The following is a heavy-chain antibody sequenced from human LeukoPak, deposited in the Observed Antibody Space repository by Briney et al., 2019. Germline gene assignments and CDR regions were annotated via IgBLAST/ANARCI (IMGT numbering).Heavy chain of an antibody. D-gene: IGHD1-26*01. CDR3: ARSPITLVGATVDAFDI. Sequence: SETLSLTCAVYGGSFSGYYWSWIRQPPGKGLEWIGEINHSGSTNYNPSLKSRVTISVDMFKNQFSLKLSSVTAADTAVYYCARSPITLVGATVDAFDIWGQGTMVTVSS. CDR2: INHSGST. V-gene: IGHV4-34*01. CDR1: GGSFSGYY. J-gene: IGHJ3*02.